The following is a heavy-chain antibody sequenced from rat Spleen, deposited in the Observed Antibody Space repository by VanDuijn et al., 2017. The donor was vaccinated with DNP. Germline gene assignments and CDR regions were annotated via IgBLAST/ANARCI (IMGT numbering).Heavy chain of an antibody. CDR2: INTGSGGT. D-gene: IGHD1-12*02. CDR3: ARWNDGLDY. Sequence: QIQLQQSGAELTKPGSSVKISCKASGYTFTSYYIGWIKQTTGQGLEYIGYINTGSGGTNYNEKFKGKATLTVDRSSSTAFMQLSSLTPGDSAVYYCARWNDGLDYWGQGIMVTVSS. J-gene: IGHJ2*01. V-gene: IGHV1-43*01. CDR1: GYTFTSYY.